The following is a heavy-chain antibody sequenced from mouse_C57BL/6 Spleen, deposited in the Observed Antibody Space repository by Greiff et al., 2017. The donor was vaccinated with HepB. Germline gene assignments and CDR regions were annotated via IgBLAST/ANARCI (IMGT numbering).Heavy chain of an antibody. CDR3: AIWLRRGGFAY. V-gene: IGHV1-69*01. CDR1: GYTFTSYW. J-gene: IGHJ3*01. Sequence: QVQLQQSGAELVMPGASVKLSCKASGYTFTSYWMHWVKQRPGQGLEWIGEIDPSDSYTNYNQKFKGKSTLTVDKSSSTAYMQLSSLTSEDSAVYYCAIWLRRGGFAYWDQGTLVTVSA. CDR2: IDPSDSYT. D-gene: IGHD2-2*01.